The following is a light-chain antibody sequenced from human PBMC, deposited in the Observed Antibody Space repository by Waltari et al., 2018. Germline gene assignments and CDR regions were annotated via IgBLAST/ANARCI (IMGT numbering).Light chain of an antibody. CDR2: NDS. Sequence: SYVLTQPPSVSVAPGQTASITCGGNNIATKRVPLYQQKPGQAHGLVVYNDSDRPSGIPERFSGSNSGNTATLTISRVEAGDEADYYCQVWDTTADLAIFGGGTKLTVL. CDR3: QVWDTTADLAI. V-gene: IGLV3-21*02. CDR1: NIATKR. J-gene: IGLJ2*01.